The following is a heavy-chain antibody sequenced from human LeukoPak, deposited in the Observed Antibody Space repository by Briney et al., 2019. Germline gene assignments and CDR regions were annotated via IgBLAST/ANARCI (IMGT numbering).Heavy chain of an antibody. D-gene: IGHD3-16*01. CDR1: GFTFSKYW. V-gene: IGHV3-7*04. J-gene: IGHJ4*02. Sequence: GGSLRLSCADSGFTFSKYWMSWVRQAPGKGLEWVARIKEDGSEKYYVDSVKGRFTISRDNTKNSMYLQMNSLRAEDTAVYYCARNGLIGFDYCGQRSLVTVSS. CDR2: IKEDGSEK. CDR3: ARNGLIGFDY.